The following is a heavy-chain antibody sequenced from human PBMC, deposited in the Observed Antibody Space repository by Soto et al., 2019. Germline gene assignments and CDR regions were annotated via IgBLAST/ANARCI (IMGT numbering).Heavy chain of an antibody. D-gene: IGHD2-2*01. V-gene: IGHV4-31*03. CDR2: IYYSGST. CDR3: ARDSRYCSSTSCYYYYGMDV. Sequence: PSETLSLTCTVSGGSISSGGYYWSWIRQHPGKGLEWIGYIYYSGSTYYNPSLKSRVTISVDTSKNQFSLKLSSVTAADTAVYYCARDSRYCSSTSCYYYYGMDVWGQGTTVTVSS. CDR1: GGSISSGGYY. J-gene: IGHJ6*02.